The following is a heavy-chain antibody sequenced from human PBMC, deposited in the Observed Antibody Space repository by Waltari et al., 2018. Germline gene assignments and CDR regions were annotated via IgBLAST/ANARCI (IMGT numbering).Heavy chain of an antibody. Sequence: QVQLQVSGPGLVKPSETLSLTCTVSGGSISSYYWSWIRQPPGKGLEWIGYIYYSGSTNYNPSLKSRVTISVDTSKNQFSLKLSSVTAADTAVYYCARVHRTWYYFDYWGQGTLVTVSS. CDR1: GGSISSYY. J-gene: IGHJ4*02. D-gene: IGHD2-8*02. CDR3: ARVHRTWYYFDY. CDR2: IYYSGST. V-gene: IGHV4-59*01.